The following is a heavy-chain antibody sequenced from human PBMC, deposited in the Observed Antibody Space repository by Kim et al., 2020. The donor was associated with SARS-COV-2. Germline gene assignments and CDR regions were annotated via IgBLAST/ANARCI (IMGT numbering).Heavy chain of an antibody. J-gene: IGHJ4*02. CDR2: ISYSGSP. Sequence: SETLSLTCTVSNGSISSANYYWNWLRQPPGKGLEWIGYISYSGSPYYNPSLKRRVTISIDTSKNQVSLKLKSVTAADTTVYYCDREPSTNKPLDYWGQGTLVTVSS. CDR1: NGSISSANYY. CDR3: DREPSTNKPLDY. V-gene: IGHV4-30-4*01.